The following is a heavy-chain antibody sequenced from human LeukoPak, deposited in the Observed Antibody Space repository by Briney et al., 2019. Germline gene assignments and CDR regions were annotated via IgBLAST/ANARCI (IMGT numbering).Heavy chain of an antibody. D-gene: IGHD4-11*01. CDR2: VSVYHGTT. J-gene: IGHJ3*02. Sequence: GASVKVSCKASGYNLTTYSVNWVRQAPGQGLEWMGWVSVYHGTTNYARKVQGRVTMTTDTSTNTAYLELRSLRSDDTAVYYCARVTSLTTPTAFDIWGQGTMVTVSS. V-gene: IGHV1-18*01. CDR3: ARVTSLTTPTAFDI. CDR1: GYNLTTYS.